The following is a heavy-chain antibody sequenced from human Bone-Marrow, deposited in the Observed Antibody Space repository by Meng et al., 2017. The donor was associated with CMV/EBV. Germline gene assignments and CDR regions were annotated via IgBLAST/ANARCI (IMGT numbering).Heavy chain of an antibody. Sequence: GESLKISCAASGFTFSSYSMNWVRQAPGKGLEWVAVILYDGSDEYNVDSVKGRFTISRDNSKNTLYLQMNSLRAEDTAVYYCARARGVSPLDPWGQGTLVTVSS. CDR3: ARARGVSPLDP. CDR1: GFTFSSYS. D-gene: IGHD3-10*01. CDR2: ILYDGSDE. V-gene: IGHV3-30*03. J-gene: IGHJ5*02.